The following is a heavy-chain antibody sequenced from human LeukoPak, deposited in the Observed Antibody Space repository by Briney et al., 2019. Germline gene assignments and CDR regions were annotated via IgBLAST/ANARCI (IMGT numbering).Heavy chain of an antibody. Sequence: GASVKVSCKVSGYTLSEFSMHWVRQAPGKGLEWMGGFDPEDGETIYAQKFQGRVTMTEDTSTDTAYMELSSLRTEDTAVYYCGTFFSRFGELLYRGVNWFDPWGQGTLVTVSS. D-gene: IGHD3-10*01. CDR1: GYTLSEFS. V-gene: IGHV1-24*01. CDR3: GTFFSRFGELLYRGVNWFDP. J-gene: IGHJ5*02. CDR2: FDPEDGET.